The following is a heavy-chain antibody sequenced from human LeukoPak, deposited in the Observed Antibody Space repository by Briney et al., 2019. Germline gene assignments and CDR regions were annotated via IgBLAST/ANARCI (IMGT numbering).Heavy chain of an antibody. CDR2: IYTSGST. J-gene: IGHJ4*02. D-gene: IGHD6-13*01. CDR3: AREDPYVFLYSSTSPWYFDY. V-gene: IGHV4-39*07. Sequence: SETLSLTCTVFGDSISNSIFYWLWIRQPPGKGLEWIGRIYTSGSTNYNPSLKSRVTMSVDTSKNQFSLKLSSVTAADTAVYYCAREDPYVFLYSSTSPWYFDYWGQGTLVTVSS. CDR1: GDSISNSIFY.